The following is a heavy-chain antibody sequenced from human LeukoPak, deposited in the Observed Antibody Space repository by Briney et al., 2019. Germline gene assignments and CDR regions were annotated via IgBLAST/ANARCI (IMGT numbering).Heavy chain of an antibody. V-gene: IGHV3-48*03. D-gene: IGHD2-21*02. J-gene: IGHJ4*02. CDR3: ARATAGAPRDY. CDR1: GFTFSSYE. CDR2: ISSSGSTI. Sequence: QPGGSLRLSCAASGFTFSSYEMNWVRQAPGKGLEWVSYISSSGSTIYYADSVKGRFTISRDNAKNSLYLQMNSLRAEDTAVYYCARATAGAPRDYWGQGTLVPVSS.